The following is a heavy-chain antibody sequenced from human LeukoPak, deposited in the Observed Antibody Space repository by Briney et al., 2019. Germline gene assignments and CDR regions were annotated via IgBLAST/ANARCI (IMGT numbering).Heavy chain of an antibody. J-gene: IGHJ3*02. V-gene: IGHV4-39*01. CDR1: GGSIGSSSYY. D-gene: IGHD3-22*01. CDR2: IYYSGST. CDR3: AGGPYYYDSSGYYWDAFDI. Sequence: SETLSLTCTVSGGSIGSSSYYWGWIRQPPGKGLEWIGSIYYSGSTYYNPSLKSRVTISVDTSKNQFSLKLSSVTAADTAVYYCAGGPYYYDSSGYYWDAFDIWGQGTMVTVSS.